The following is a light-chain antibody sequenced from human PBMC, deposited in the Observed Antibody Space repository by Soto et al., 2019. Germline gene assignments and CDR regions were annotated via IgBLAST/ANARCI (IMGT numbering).Light chain of an antibody. V-gene: IGKV3-20*01. Sequence: EVVLTQSPGTLSLSPGERATLSCRTSQTVSSSYYLAWYQQKPGQAPRLLIYGASNSASGVPDRFSSGLSGTDVTLTISRLEPEDFAVYYCQQYVTSPPGYTFGQGTELRIK. CDR2: GAS. J-gene: IGKJ2*01. CDR3: QQYVTSPPGYT. CDR1: QTVSSSYY.